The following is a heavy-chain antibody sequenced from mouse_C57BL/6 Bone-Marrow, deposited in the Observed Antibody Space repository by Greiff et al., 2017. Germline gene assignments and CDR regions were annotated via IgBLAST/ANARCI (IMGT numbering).Heavy chain of an antibody. J-gene: IGHJ2*01. V-gene: IGHV14-4*01. Sequence: VQLKQSGAELVRPGASVKLSCTASGFNIKDDYMHWVKQRPEQGLEWIGWIDPENGDTEYDEKFQGKATIAAVTASNTPYLQLSSLTSEDTAVYYCASMYYFADWGQGTTLTVSS. CDR2: IDPENGDT. CDR3: ASMYYFAD. D-gene: IGHD2-3*01. CDR1: GFNIKDDY.